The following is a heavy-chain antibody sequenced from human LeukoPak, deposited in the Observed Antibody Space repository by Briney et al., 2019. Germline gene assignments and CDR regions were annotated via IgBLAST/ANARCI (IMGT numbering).Heavy chain of an antibody. CDR3: ASGSHYVYSSGWLYY. CDR1: GASISSSSYY. J-gene: IGHJ4*02. CDR2: IYYSGST. V-gene: IGHV4-39*01. D-gene: IGHD6-19*01. Sequence: SETPSLTCTVSGASISSSSYYWGWIRQPPGKGLEWIVSIYYSGSTYYSPSLKSRVTISVDTSKNQFSLKLSSVTAADTAVYYCASGSHYVYSSGWLYYWGQGTLVTVSS.